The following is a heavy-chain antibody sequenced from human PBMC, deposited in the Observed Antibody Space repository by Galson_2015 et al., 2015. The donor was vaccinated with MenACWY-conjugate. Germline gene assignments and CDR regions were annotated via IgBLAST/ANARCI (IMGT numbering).Heavy chain of an antibody. J-gene: IGHJ6*02. CDR1: GYTLTDLS. D-gene: IGHD3-10*01. CDR3: ASDGEAEFYHGMDV. CDR2: FNPDDGET. V-gene: IGHV1-24*01. Sequence: SVQVSCKVSGYTLTDLSMHWVRQAPGNGLEWMGGFNPDDGETIFAQKFQGRVTITEDTSTDPAYMELSSLTSEDTAVYFCASDGEAEFYHGMDVWGQGTTVTVSS.